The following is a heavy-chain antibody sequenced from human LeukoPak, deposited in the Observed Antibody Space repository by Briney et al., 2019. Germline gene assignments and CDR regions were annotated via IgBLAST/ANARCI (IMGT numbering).Heavy chain of an antibody. V-gene: IGHV3-7*03. D-gene: IGHD4-11*01. J-gene: IGHJ4*02. CDR3: ARGLLGAVTTFDY. CDR1: EFTFSSYW. Sequence: PGGSLRLSCAAPEFTFSSYWMSWVRQPPGSGLEWVATIKHDGSEKYYGDSVKGRFTLSRDNAHNSLYLQMNSLRAEDTAVYYCARGLLGAVTTFDYWGQGTLVTVSS. CDR2: IKHDGSEK.